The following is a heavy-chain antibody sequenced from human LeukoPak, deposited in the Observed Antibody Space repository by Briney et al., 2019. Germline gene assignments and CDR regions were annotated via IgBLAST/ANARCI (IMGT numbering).Heavy chain of an antibody. D-gene: IGHD6-13*01. Sequence: PGGSLRLSCAASGFTFSSYDMHWVRQATGKGLEWVSAICTAGDTYYPGSVKGRFTISRENAKNALYLQMNSLRAGDTAVYYCARDLMGIAYRGAFYYWGQGTLVTVSS. CDR3: ARDLMGIAYRGAFYY. V-gene: IGHV3-13*01. CDR1: GFTFSSYD. J-gene: IGHJ4*02. CDR2: ICTAGDT.